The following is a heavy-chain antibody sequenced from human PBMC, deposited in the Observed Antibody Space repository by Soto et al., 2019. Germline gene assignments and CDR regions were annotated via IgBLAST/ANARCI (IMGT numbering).Heavy chain of an antibody. CDR3: ARDLRYCISSSCYSASDI. CDR2: ITPILGIA. CDR1: GCAVSVGYS. D-gene: IGHD2-2*01. Sequence: SSVKGACKSAGCAVSVGYSISCVLQTPGQGLEWMGRITPILGIANYPQKFQDRVTITADKSTSTVYMDLSRLRSEDTAVYFCARDLRYCISSSCYSASDIWGQGTMVTVSS. J-gene: IGHJ3*02. V-gene: IGHV1-69*04.